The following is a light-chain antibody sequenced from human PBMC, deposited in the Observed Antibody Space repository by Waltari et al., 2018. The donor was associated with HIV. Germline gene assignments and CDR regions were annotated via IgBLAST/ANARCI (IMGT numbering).Light chain of an antibody. CDR1: KIGSKS. Sequence: SYVLTQPPSVSVAPGQTARITCGGNKIGSKSVHWYQQKTGQAPVLVVYDDSDRPSGIPGRFSGCTSGNTATLTISRVEAVDESDYYCQVWDSGSDHVVFGGGTKLTVL. J-gene: IGLJ2*01. V-gene: IGLV3-21*02. CDR2: DDS. CDR3: QVWDSGSDHVV.